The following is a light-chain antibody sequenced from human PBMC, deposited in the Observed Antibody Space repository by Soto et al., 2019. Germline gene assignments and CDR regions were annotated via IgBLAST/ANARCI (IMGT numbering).Light chain of an antibody. V-gene: IGKV3-20*01. CDR3: QQYSSFSRT. CDR1: QSFSGNY. J-gene: IGKJ1*01. Sequence: EIVLTQSPATLSLSPGERATLSCRASQSFSGNYLTWYQHKPGQAPRLLIYGSYHRATGIPDRFSGSGSGTELSLTISSLQPDDFATFYCQQYSSFSRTFGQGTKVDIK. CDR2: GSY.